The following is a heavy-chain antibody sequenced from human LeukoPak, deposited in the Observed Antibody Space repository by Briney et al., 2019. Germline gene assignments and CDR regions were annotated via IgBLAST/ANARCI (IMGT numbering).Heavy chain of an antibody. CDR3: ARVGTSNLYYYYYYMDV. CDR1: GGSISSYY. D-gene: IGHD4-11*01. V-gene: IGHV4-59*01. Sequence: PSETLSLTCTVSGGSISSYYWSWIRQPPGKGLEWIGYIYYSGSTNYNPSLKSRVTISVDTSKNQFSLKLSSVTAADTAAYYCARVGTSNLYYYYYYMDVWGKGTTVTVSS. CDR2: IYYSGST. J-gene: IGHJ6*03.